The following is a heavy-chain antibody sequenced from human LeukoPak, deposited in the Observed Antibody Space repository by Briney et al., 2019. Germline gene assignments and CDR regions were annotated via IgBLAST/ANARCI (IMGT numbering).Heavy chain of an antibody. V-gene: IGHV4-39*01. CDR3: SSNSDDHHYYYMDV. D-gene: IGHD2-2*01. CDR1: GGSISSSSYY. Sequence: SETLSLTCTVSGGSISSSSYYWGWIRQPSGKGLEWIGTTHYSGSTYYNPSLKSRVTISVDTSKNQFSLKLSSVAAADTAVYYCSSNSDDHHYYYMDVWGKGTTVTVSS. J-gene: IGHJ6*03. CDR2: THYSGST.